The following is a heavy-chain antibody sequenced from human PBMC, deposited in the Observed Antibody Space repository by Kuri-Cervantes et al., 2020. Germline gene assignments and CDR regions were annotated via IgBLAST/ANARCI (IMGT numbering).Heavy chain of an antibody. V-gene: IGHV4-38-2*02. Sequence: GSLRLSCAVSGYSISSGYYWGWIRQPPGKGLEWIGSIYHSGSTYYNPSLKSRVTISVDTSKNQFSLKLSSVTAADTAVYYCARESRYDYAWGSYRYFDYWGQGALVTVSS. CDR2: IYHSGST. CDR1: GYSISSGYY. J-gene: IGHJ4*02. D-gene: IGHD3-16*02. CDR3: ARESRYDYAWGSYRYFDY.